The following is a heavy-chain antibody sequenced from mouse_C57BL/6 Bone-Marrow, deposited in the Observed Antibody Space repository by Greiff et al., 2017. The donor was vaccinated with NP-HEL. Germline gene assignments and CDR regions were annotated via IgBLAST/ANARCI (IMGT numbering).Heavy chain of an antibody. Sequence: EVQLVESGGGLVKPGGSLKLSCAASGFTFSDYGMHWVRQAPEQGLEWVAYISRGSSTIYYADTVKGRFTISRDNATNTLFLQLPSLRSEDTSMYYCARRWLLREAWFADWGQGTLVTVSA. CDR3: ARRWLLREAWFAD. V-gene: IGHV5-17*01. CDR2: ISRGSSTI. CDR1: GFTFSDYG. D-gene: IGHD2-3*01. J-gene: IGHJ3*01.